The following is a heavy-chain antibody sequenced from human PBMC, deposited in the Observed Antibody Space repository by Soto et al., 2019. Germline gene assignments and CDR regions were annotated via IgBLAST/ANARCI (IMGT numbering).Heavy chain of an antibody. Sequence: PGGSLRLSCAASGFTFDDYGMSWVRRAPGKGLEWVSGINWNGGSTGYADSVKGRFTISRDNAKNSLYLQMNSLRAEDTALYYCARDSDRYYYDSSGYYSQLDVWGQGTTVTVSS. J-gene: IGHJ6*02. CDR2: INWNGGST. CDR3: ARDSDRYYYDSSGYYSQLDV. V-gene: IGHV3-20*04. CDR1: GFTFDDYG. D-gene: IGHD3-22*01.